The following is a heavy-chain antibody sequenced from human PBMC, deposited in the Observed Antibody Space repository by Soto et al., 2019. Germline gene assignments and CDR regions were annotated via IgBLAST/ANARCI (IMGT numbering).Heavy chain of an antibody. CDR3: PRGGIPGYSSSWYPHYFDY. D-gene: IGHD6-13*01. CDR1: GFTFSSYG. CDR2: IWYDGSNK. Sequence: PGGSLRLSCAASGFTFSSYGMHWVRKAPGKGLEWVAVIWYDGSNKYYADSVKGRFTISRDNSKNTLYLQMNSLRAEDTAVYYCPRGGIPGYSSSWYPHYFDYWGQGTLVTVSS. V-gene: IGHV3-33*01. J-gene: IGHJ4*02.